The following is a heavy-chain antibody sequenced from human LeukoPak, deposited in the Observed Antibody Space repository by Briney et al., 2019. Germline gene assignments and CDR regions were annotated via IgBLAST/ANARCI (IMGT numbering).Heavy chain of an antibody. CDR2: ISAYNGNT. V-gene: IGHV1-18*01. CDR3: AREGSSWYYYYYYMDV. Sequence: ASVKVSCKASGYTFISYGISWVRQAPGQGLEWMGWISAYNGNTNYAQKLQGRVTMTTDTSTSTAYMELRSLRSDDTAVYYCAREGSSWYYYYYYMDVWGKGTTVTVSS. CDR1: GYTFISYG. J-gene: IGHJ6*03. D-gene: IGHD6-13*01.